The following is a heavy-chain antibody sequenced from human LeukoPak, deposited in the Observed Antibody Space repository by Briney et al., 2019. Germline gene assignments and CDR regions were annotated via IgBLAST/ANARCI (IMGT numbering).Heavy chain of an antibody. CDR2: IYYSGST. D-gene: IGHD3-9*01. CDR1: GGSISSYY. Sequence: KSSETLSLTCTVSGGSISSYYWSWIRQPPGKGLEWIGYIYYSGSTNYNPSLKSRVTISVDTSKNQFSLKLSSVTAADTAVYYCARSKQRDVGLRYFAFDYWGQGTLVTVSS. J-gene: IGHJ4*02. V-gene: IGHV4-59*08. CDR3: ARSKQRDVGLRYFAFDY.